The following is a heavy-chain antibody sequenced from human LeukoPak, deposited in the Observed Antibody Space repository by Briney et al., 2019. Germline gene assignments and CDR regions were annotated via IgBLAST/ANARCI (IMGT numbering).Heavy chain of an antibody. J-gene: IGHJ4*02. CDR1: GFTFRDYG. D-gene: IGHD2-21*02. Sequence: GGSLRLSCAASGFTFRDYGMSGVRQAPGKGLEWVAFISSSGGSTYYADSVKGRFTISRDNYKNTLYLQMNSLRAEDTAVYYCARGLRGLDYWGQGTLVTVSS. CDR3: ARGLRGLDY. V-gene: IGHV3-23*01. CDR2: ISSSGGST.